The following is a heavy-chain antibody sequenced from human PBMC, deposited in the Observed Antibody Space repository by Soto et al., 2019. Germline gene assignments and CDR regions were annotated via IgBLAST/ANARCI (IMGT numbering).Heavy chain of an antibody. CDR2: ISGSAGNI. J-gene: IGHJ6*02. V-gene: IGHV3-23*01. Sequence: GGSLRLSCAASGFTFSSSAMSWVRQAPGKGLEWVSAISGSAGNIYYADSVKGRFTISINNSKNPLYRQMNSLRAEDTAVYYCASNMVFGEYGMDVWGQGTTVTVSS. CDR1: GFTFSSSA. D-gene: IGHD3-10*02. CDR3: ASNMVFGEYGMDV.